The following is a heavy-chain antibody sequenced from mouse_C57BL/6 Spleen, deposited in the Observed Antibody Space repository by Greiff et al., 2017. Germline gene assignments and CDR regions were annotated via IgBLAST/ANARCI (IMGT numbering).Heavy chain of an antibody. D-gene: IGHD1-1*01. CDR2: ISYDGSN. CDR3: ARGGYYGYYAMDY. CDR1: GYSITSGYY. J-gene: IGHJ4*01. Sequence: VQLKQSGPGLVKPSQSLSLTCSVTGYSITSGYYWNWIRQFPGNKLEWMGYISYDGSNNYNPSLKNRISIPRDTSKNQFFLKLNSVTTEDTATYYGARGGYYGYYAMDYWGQGTSVTVSS. V-gene: IGHV3-6*01.